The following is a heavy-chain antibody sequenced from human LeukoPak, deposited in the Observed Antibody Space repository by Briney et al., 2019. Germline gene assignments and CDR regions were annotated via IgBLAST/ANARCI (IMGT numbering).Heavy chain of an antibody. J-gene: IGHJ6*03. D-gene: IGHD3-16*01. CDR1: GYTFTGYY. V-gene: IGHV1-2*02. CDR3: ASLGFIGTYPIQGYYYYYMDV. Sequence: ASVKVSCKASGYTFTGYYMHWVRQAPGQGLEWMGWINPNSGGTNYAQKFQGRVTMTRDTSISTAYMELSRLRSDDTAVYYCASLGFIGTYPIQGYYYYYMDVWGKGTTVTVSS. CDR2: INPNSGGT.